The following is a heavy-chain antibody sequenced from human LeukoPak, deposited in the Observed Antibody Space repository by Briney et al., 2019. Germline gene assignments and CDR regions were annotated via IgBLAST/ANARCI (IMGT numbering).Heavy chain of an antibody. CDR3: AREVTSWAFDI. J-gene: IGHJ3*02. D-gene: IGHD2-21*02. CDR1: GLTFSSYA. Sequence: PGGSLRLSCAASGLTFSSYAMHWVRQAPGKGLEYVSAISSNGGNTYYANSVKGRFTISRDNSKNTLFLQMGSLRPEDMAVYYCAREVTSWAFDIWGQGTMVTVSS. V-gene: IGHV3-64*01. CDR2: ISSNGGNT.